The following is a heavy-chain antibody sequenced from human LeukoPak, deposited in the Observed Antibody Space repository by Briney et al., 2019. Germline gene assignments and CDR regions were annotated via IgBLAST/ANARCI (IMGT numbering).Heavy chain of an antibody. CDR2: INPNSGGT. V-gene: IGHV1-2*02. CDR3: AGSSWYGRLHGWFDP. J-gene: IGHJ5*02. D-gene: IGHD6-13*01. CDR1: GYTFTGDY. Sequence: ASVKVSCKASGYTFTGDYMHWVRQAPGQGLEWMGWINPNSGGTNYAQKFQGRVTMTRDTSISTAYMELSRLRSDDTAVYYCAGSSWYGRLHGWFDPGGQGTLVTVSS.